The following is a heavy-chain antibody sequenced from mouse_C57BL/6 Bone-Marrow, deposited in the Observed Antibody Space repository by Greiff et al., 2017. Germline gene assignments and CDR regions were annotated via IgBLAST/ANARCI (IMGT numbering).Heavy chain of an antibody. Sequence: VQLKESGPGMVKPSQSLSLTCTVTGYSITSGYDWHWIRHFPGNKLEWMGYISYSGSTNYNPPLKSRISITHATSKNHFFLKLNAVTTEDTATYYCARGCDYGAGAWFAYWGQGTLVTVSA. CDR2: ISYSGST. D-gene: IGHD2-4*01. CDR3: ARGCDYGAGAWFAY. CDR1: GYSITSGYD. J-gene: IGHJ3*01. V-gene: IGHV3-1*01.